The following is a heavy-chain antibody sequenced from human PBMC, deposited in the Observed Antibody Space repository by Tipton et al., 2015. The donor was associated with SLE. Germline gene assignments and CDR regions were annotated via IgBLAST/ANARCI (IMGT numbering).Heavy chain of an antibody. CDR3: AREGLSCGCDSYSP. V-gene: IGHV3-48*01. Sequence: SLRLSCAASGFTFSTYDMNWVRQAPGKGLEWLSYISSSASASYYADSVKGRFTISRDASKNTLNLQMNDLRSEDTAVYYCAREGLSCGCDSYSPWGQGTLVTFSS. D-gene: IGHD2-21*01. J-gene: IGHJ5*02. CDR2: ISSSASAS. CDR1: GFTFSTYD.